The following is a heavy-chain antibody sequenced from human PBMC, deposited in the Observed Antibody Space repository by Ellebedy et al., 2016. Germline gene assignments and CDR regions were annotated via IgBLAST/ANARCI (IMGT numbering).Heavy chain of an antibody. V-gene: IGHV3-21*01. D-gene: IGHD3-3*01. CDR2: ITSSSGYI. J-gene: IGHJ4*02. Sequence: GGSLRLSXAASGFTFDAFSINWVRQAPGKGLEWVSSITSSSGYIHYADSVKGRFTISRDNARNLVFLQMNSLRGDDTAVYYCARDAGRGVRFLEWLFDFWGQGTLVTVSS. CDR1: GFTFDAFS. CDR3: ARDAGRGVRFLEWLFDF.